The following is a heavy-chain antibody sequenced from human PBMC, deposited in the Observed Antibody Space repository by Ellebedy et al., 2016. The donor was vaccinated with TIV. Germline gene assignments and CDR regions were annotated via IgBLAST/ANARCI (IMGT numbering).Heavy chain of an antibody. CDR1: GGSISSSSYY. D-gene: IGHD5-18*01. J-gene: IGHJ2*01. CDR3: ARAFVDTGGYWYFDL. V-gene: IGHV4-39*01. Sequence: MPSETLSLTCTVSGGSISSSSYYWGWIRQPPGKGLEWIGSIYYSGSTYYNPSLKSRVTISVDTSKNQFSLKLSSVTAADTAVYYCARAFVDTGGYWYFDLWGRGTLVTVSS. CDR2: IYYSGST.